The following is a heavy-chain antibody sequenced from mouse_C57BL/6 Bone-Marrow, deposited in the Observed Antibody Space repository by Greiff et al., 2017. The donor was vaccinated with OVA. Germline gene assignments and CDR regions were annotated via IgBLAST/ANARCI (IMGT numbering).Heavy chain of an antibody. CDR2: INPNNGGT. D-gene: IGHD4-1*01. Sequence: EVQLQQSGPELVKPGASVKISCKASGYTFTDYYMNWVKQSHGKSLEWIGDINPNNGGTSYNQKFKGKATLTVDKSSSTAYMELRSLTSEDSAVDYCARPNWDWYFDVWGTGTTVTVSS. J-gene: IGHJ1*03. CDR3: ARPNWDWYFDV. V-gene: IGHV1-26*01. CDR1: GYTFTDYY.